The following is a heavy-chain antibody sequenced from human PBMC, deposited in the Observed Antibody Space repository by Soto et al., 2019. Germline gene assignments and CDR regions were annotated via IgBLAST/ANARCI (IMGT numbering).Heavy chain of an antibody. D-gene: IGHD2-2*01. CDR3: AKDNCISTSCYRLYNWFDP. CDR2: ISHDGSNK. V-gene: IGHV3-30*18. J-gene: IGHJ5*02. Sequence: QVQLVESGGGVVQPGRSLRLSCAASGFTFSSYGMHWVRQAPGKGLEWVAVISHDGSNKYYGDSVKGRFTITRDNSKTALYLQMNSVRAEYAAVYYCAKDNCISTSCYRLYNWFDPWGQGTLVTVSS. CDR1: GFTFSSYG.